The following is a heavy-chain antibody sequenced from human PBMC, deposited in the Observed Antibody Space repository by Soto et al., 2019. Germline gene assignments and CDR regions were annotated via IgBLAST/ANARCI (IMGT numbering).Heavy chain of an antibody. Sequence: QVQLVQSGAEVKKPGASVKVSCKASGYTFTSYDINWVRQATGQGLEWMGWMNPNSGNTGYAQKFQGRVTMTRNTSMSTAYMELSSLRSEDTAVYYCARGDIRGDSGSYLDDALDIWGQGTTVTVSS. D-gene: IGHD1-26*01. CDR2: MNPNSGNT. J-gene: IGHJ3*02. CDR1: GYTFTSYD. V-gene: IGHV1-8*01. CDR3: ARGDIRGDSGSYLDDALDI.